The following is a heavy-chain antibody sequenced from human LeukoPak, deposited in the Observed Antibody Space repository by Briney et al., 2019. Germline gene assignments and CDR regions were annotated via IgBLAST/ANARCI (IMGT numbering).Heavy chain of an antibody. V-gene: IGHV4-39*07. J-gene: IGHJ4*02. CDR2: IYYTWST. Sequence: PSETLSLTCSLSGGSISYYWVRIRQPPGKGLEWIGSIYYTWSTHYNPSLKSRVTLSLDTSNKQFSLKLNSVTAADTAVYYCARALGTGLVDYWGQGTLVTVSS. CDR1: GGSISYY. CDR3: ARALGTGLVDY. D-gene: IGHD2-8*02.